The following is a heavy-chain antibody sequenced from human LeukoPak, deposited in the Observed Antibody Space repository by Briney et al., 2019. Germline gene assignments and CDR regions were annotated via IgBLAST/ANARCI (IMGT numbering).Heavy chain of an antibody. CDR2: ISYDGSNK. D-gene: IGHD3-3*01. Sequence: GGSLRLSCAASGFTFSSYAMHWVRQAPGKGLEWVAVISYDGSNKYYADSVKGRFTISRDNPKNTLYLQMNSLRAEDTAVYYCARGSIEWFQRQDAFDIWGQGTMVTVSS. CDR1: GFTFSSYA. J-gene: IGHJ3*02. CDR3: ARGSIEWFQRQDAFDI. V-gene: IGHV3-30*04.